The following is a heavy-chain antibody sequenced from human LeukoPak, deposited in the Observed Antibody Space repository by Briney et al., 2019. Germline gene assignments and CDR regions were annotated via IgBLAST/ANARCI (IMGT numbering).Heavy chain of an antibody. V-gene: IGHV3-23*01. J-gene: IGHJ6*02. CDR3: AKVPYSDYGSGRPPFMDV. D-gene: IGHD3-10*01. CDR2: ISNTGSDT. Sequence: SGGSLRLSCAASGFTFSEYAMSWVRQAPGKGLEWVSTISNTGSDTYYADSVKGRFTIPRDNYENTLYLQMNNLRAEDTAIHYCAKVPYSDYGSGRPPFMDVWGQGTTVAVSS. CDR1: GFTFSEYA.